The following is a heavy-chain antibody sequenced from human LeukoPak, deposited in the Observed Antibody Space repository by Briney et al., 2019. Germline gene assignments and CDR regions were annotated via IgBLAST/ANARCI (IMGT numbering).Heavy chain of an antibody. Sequence: PGTSLRLSCAASGFTFSISAMRWVRQAPGKGLEWVAVISFDGSNKYYADSVKGRFTVSRDNSKSTLFLQMSTLRAEDTAVYYCATLTGTTGSDDYWGQGTLVTVSS. CDR3: ATLTGTTGSDDY. CDR2: ISFDGSNK. J-gene: IGHJ4*02. CDR1: GFTFSISA. D-gene: IGHD1-20*01. V-gene: IGHV3-30*04.